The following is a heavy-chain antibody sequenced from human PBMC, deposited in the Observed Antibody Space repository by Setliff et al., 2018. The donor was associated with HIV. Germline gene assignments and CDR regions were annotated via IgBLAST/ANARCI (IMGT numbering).Heavy chain of an antibody. CDR3: AKDLRGYYDSSAYRGFDWFDP. CDR2: ISYDGSIK. CDR1: GFAFSSYG. J-gene: IGHJ5*02. Sequence: GGSLRLSCASSGFAFSSYGMHWVRQAPGKGLEWVAVISYDGSIKDYADSVRGRFTISRDNSKNTLYLQMNSLRAEDTAVYYCAKDLRGYYDSSAYRGFDWFDPWGQGTLVTVSS. V-gene: IGHV3-30*18. D-gene: IGHD3-22*01.